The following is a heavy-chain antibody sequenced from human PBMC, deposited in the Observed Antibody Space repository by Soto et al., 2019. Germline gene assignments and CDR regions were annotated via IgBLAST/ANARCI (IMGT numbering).Heavy chain of an antibody. V-gene: IGHV4-34*01. CDR3: ARGLIAAAGTR. CDR1: GGSFSGYY. D-gene: IGHD6-13*01. Sequence: QVQLQQWGAGLLKPSETLSLTCAVYGGSFSGYYWSWIRQPPGKGLEWIGEINHSGSTNYNPSLKSRVTISVDTSKNQFSLKLSSVTAADTAVYYCARGLIAAAGTRWGQGTLVTVSS. J-gene: IGHJ4*02. CDR2: INHSGST.